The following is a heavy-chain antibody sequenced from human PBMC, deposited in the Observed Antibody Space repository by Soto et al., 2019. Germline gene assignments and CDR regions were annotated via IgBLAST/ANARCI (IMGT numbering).Heavy chain of an antibody. D-gene: IGHD1-26*01. V-gene: IGHV4-34*01. CDR1: GGSFSGYY. CDR2: IYYSGST. J-gene: IGHJ4*02. CDR3: AREGRTYYSVFDN. Sequence: SETLSLTCAVYGGSFSGYYWGWIRQPPGKGLEWIGSIYYSGSTYYNPSLKSRVTISVDTSKRQFSLRLSSLTAADTAVYYCAREGRTYYSVFDNWGQGTLVTVSS.